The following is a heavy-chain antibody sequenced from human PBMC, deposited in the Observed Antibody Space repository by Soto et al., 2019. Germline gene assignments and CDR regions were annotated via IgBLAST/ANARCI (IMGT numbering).Heavy chain of an antibody. D-gene: IGHD2-8*01. CDR2: IIPIFGTA. J-gene: IGHJ6*02. CDR3: ARDPRKGLDCTNGVCYTSTGSYYYQGMDV. V-gene: IGHV1-69*13. Sequence: SVEVSCKASGGTFSSYAISWVRQAPGQGLEWMGGIIPIFGTANYAQKFQGRVTITADESTSTAYMELSSLRSEDTAVYYCARDPRKGLDCTNGVCYTSTGSYYYQGMDVWGQGTTVTV. CDR1: GGTFSSYA.